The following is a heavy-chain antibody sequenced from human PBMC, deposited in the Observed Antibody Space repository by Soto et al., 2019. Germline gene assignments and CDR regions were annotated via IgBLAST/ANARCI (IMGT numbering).Heavy chain of an antibody. Sequence: GGSLRLSCAASGFTFSSYAMHWVRQAPGKGLEWVAVISYDGSNKYYADSVKGRFTISRDNSKNTLYLQMNSLRAEDTAVYYCARDGDSRFRPIAAGDYWGQGTLVTVSS. CDR3: ARDGDSRFRPIAAGDY. D-gene: IGHD2-15*01. CDR2: ISYDGSNK. V-gene: IGHV3-30-3*01. J-gene: IGHJ4*02. CDR1: GFTFSSYA.